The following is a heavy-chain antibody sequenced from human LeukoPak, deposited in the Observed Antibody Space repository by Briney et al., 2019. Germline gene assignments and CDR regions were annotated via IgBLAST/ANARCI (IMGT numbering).Heavy chain of an antibody. V-gene: IGHV3-23*01. CDR1: GFTFSDEY. Sequence: GGSLRLSCAASGFTFSDEYMSWIRQAPGKGLEWVSGISGSGGRTDYAGSVKGRFTISRDNSKNTVHLQMNSLRAEDTAVYYCAKENSGGNFGGNWGQGTLVTVSS. D-gene: IGHD2-15*01. J-gene: IGHJ4*02. CDR3: AKENSGGNFGGN. CDR2: ISGSGGRT.